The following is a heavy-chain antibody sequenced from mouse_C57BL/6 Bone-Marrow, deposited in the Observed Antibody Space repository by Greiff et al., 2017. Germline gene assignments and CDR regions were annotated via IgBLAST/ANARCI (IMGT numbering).Heavy chain of an antibody. CDR3: AREGVYYYGSSYRYAMDY. Sequence: EVHLVESGGGLVKPGGSLKLSCAASGFTFSSYAMSWVRQTPEKRLEWVATISDGGSYTYYPDNVKGRFTISRDNAKNNLYLQMSHLKSEDTAMYYCAREGVYYYGSSYRYAMDYWGQGTSVTVSS. CDR1: GFTFSSYA. V-gene: IGHV5-4*01. CDR2: ISDGGSYT. D-gene: IGHD1-1*01. J-gene: IGHJ4*01.